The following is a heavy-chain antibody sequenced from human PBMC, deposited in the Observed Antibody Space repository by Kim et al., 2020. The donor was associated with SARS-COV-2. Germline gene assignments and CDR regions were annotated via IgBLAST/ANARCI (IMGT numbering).Heavy chain of an antibody. CDR2: INHSGST. V-gene: IGHV4-34*01. CDR1: GGSFSGYY. CDR3: ASHYDFWSGFFRADTERWFDP. J-gene: IGHJ5*02. D-gene: IGHD3-3*01. Sequence: SETLSLTCAVYGGSFSGYYWSWIRQPPGKGLEWIGEINHSGSTNYNPSLKSRVTISVDTSKNQFSLKLSSVTAADTAVYYCASHYDFWSGFFRADTERWFDPWGQGTLVTVSS.